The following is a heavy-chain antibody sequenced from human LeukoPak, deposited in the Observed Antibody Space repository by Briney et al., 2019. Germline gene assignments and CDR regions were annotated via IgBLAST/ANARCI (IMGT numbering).Heavy chain of an antibody. J-gene: IGHJ4*02. Sequence: TGGSLRLSCAASGFTVTSDYMSCVRPAPGKGVGGGSVIYSGGNTYYADSVKGRFTISRDNYKNTLFLQMNSLRAEDTAVYYCSRSGVEMGTIFSYWGQGTLVSVPS. CDR3: SRSGVEMGTIFSY. V-gene: IGHV3-66*01. CDR2: IYSGGNT. D-gene: IGHD5-24*01. CDR1: GFTVTSDY.